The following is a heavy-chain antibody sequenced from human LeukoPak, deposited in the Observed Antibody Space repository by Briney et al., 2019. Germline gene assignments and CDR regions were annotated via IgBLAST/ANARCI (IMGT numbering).Heavy chain of an antibody. CDR2: INAGNGNT. D-gene: IGHD6-25*01. V-gene: IGHV1-3*01. CDR1: GYTFTSYA. CDR3: VRGPPRLNWFDP. Sequence: ASVKVSCTASGYTFTSYAMHWVRQAPGQRLEWMGWINAGNGNTKYSQKVQGRVTITRDTSASIVYMVLSSLRSEDTAMYFCVRGPPRLNWFDPWGQGTLVTVSS. J-gene: IGHJ5*02.